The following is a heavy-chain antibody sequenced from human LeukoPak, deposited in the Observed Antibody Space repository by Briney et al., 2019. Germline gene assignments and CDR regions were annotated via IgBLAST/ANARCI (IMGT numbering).Heavy chain of an antibody. J-gene: IGHJ4*02. V-gene: IGHV3-23*01. Sequence: PGGSLRLSCAASGFTFSSYEMNWVRQAPGKGLEWVSAISGSGGSTYYADSVKGRFTISRDNSKNTLYLQMNSLRAEDTAVYYCAKGGVWQLVHDYWGQGTLVTVSS. D-gene: IGHD6-6*01. CDR3: AKGGVWQLVHDY. CDR1: GFTFSSYE. CDR2: ISGSGGST.